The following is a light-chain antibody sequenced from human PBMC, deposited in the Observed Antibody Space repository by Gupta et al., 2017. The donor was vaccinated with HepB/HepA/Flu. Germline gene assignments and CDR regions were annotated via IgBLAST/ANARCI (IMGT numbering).Light chain of an antibody. CDR1: QSLLHSNGFNY. V-gene: IGKV2-28*01. CDR3: MQPLDTPWT. J-gene: IGKJ1*01. Sequence: DIVLTKSPLSLPVTHGEPASISCRSSQSLLHSNGFNYLDWYLQKPGQSPQLLLSLGAHRAPGVPDRISGSGSVTDFTLKISRVEAEDVGVYYCMQPLDTPWTFGQGTKVEIK. CDR2: LGA.